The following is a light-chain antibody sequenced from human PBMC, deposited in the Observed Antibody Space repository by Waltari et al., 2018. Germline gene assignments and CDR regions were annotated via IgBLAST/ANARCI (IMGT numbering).Light chain of an antibody. J-gene: IGKJ1*01. CDR3: QQYIRLPAT. CDR1: QGVGSS. CDR2: GAS. V-gene: IGKV3-20*01. Sequence: DILLTQSPSTLSSSLGDRATLTCRASQGVGSSLAWYQQKPGQAPRLLIYGASNMESGIPYRFSGSGSGTDFSLTVSRLEPEDFAVYYCQQYIRLPATFGQGTKVEIK.